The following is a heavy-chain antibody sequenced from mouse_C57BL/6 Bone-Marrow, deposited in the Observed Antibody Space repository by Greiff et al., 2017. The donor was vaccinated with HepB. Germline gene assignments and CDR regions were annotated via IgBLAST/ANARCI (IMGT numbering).Heavy chain of an antibody. CDR1: GYTFTDYE. D-gene: IGHD2-5*01. J-gene: IGHJ2*01. Sequence: VQLQQSGAELVRPGASVTLSCKASGYTFTDYEMHWVKQTPVHGLEWIGAIDPETGGTAYNQKFKGKAILTADKSSSTAYMELRSLTSEDSAVYYCTRDYSNSYFDYWGQGTTLTVSS. V-gene: IGHV1-15*01. CDR2: IDPETGGT. CDR3: TRDYSNSYFDY.